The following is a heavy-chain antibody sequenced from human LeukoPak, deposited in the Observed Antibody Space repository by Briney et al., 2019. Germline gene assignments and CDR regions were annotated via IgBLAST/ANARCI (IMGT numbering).Heavy chain of an antibody. CDR3: ARRATYCSSTSCYPNFDY. D-gene: IGHD2-2*01. V-gene: IGHV4-39*07. J-gene: IGHJ4*02. CDR2: IYYSGST. CDR1: GGSISSSSYY. Sequence: SETLSLTCTVSGGSISSSSYYWGWIRQPPGKGLEWIGSIYYSGSTYYNPSLKSRVTISVDTSKNQFSLKLSSVTAADTAVYYCARRATYCSSTSCYPNFDYWGQGTLVTVSS.